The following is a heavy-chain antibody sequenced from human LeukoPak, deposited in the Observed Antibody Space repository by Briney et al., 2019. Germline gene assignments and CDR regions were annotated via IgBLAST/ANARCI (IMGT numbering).Heavy chain of an antibody. CDR1: GFTFSDYY. V-gene: IGHV3-66*01. CDR3: ARGVVVGGTGVWAFDI. Sequence: GGSLRLSCAASGFTFSDYYMSWGRQAPRQGLGLVSVIYKVGNTFYADFVKGRFTISRDNSKNTLYLQMNSLRAEDTALYYCARGVVVGGTGVWAFDIWGQGTMVTVSS. D-gene: IGHD1-26*01. CDR2: IYKVGNT. J-gene: IGHJ3*02.